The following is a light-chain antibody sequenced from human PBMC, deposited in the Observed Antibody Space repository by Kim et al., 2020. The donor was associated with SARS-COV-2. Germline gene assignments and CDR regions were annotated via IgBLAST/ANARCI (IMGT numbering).Light chain of an antibody. CDR3: QQSFSTPFT. Sequence: ASVGDRVTITCRASQSISSYLNWYQQKPGKAPKLLIYAASSLQSGVPSRFSGSGSGTDFTLTISSLQPEDFATYYCQQSFSTPFTFGPGTKVDIK. CDR1: QSISSY. V-gene: IGKV1-39*01. CDR2: AAS. J-gene: IGKJ3*01.